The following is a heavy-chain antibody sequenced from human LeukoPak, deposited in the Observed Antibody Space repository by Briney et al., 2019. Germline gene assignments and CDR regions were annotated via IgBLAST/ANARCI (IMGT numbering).Heavy chain of an antibody. Sequence: SETLSLTCAVYGGSFSGYYWSWIRQPPGKGLEWIGEINHSGSTNYNPSLKSRVTISVDTSKNQFSLKLSSVTAADTAVYYCARELGGSSRGDYWGQGTLVTVSS. J-gene: IGHJ4*02. CDR2: INHSGST. D-gene: IGHD6-13*01. V-gene: IGHV4-34*01. CDR3: ARELGGSSRGDY. CDR1: GGSFSGYY.